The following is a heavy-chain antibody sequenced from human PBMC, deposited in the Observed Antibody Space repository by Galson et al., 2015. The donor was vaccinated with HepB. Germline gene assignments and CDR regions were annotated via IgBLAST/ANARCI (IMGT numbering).Heavy chain of an antibody. Sequence: TLSLTCTVSGGFINSGDYYWSWIRQPPGKGLEWIGNIFYSGNTYYNPSLKSRVSISVDTSKNQFSLKLSTVTAADTAVYYCAREVRDSSDYYRPYFDYWGQGTLVTVSS. CDR1: GGFINSGDYY. CDR2: IFYSGNT. CDR3: AREVRDSSDYYRPYFDY. V-gene: IGHV4-30-4*01. D-gene: IGHD3-22*01. J-gene: IGHJ4*02.